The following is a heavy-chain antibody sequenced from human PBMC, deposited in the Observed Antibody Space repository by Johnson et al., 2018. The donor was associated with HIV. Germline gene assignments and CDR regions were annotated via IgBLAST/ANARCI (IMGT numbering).Heavy chain of an antibody. V-gene: IGHV3-48*04. J-gene: IGHJ3*02. CDR1: GFTFSSYG. CDR2: ISSSGSTI. D-gene: IGHD1-26*01. CDR3: AIEVGATNAFDI. Sequence: VQLVESGGGLVQPGGSLRLSCAASGFTFSSYGMHWVRQAPGKGLEWVSYISSSGSTIYYADSVKGRFTISRDNAKNSLYLQMNSLRAEDTAVYYCAIEVGATNAFDIWGQGTMVTVSS.